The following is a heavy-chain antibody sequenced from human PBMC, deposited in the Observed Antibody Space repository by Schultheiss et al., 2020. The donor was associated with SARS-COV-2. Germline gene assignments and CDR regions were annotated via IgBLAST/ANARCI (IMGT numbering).Heavy chain of an antibody. D-gene: IGHD5-12*01. CDR3: ARDISGSDY. V-gene: IGHV4-34*01. CDR1: GGSFSGYY. CDR2: IYHSGST. Sequence: SETLSLTCAVYGGSFSGYYWSWIRQPPGKGLEWIGSIYHSGSTYYNPSLKSRVTISVDTSKNQFSLKLSSVTAADTAVYYCARDISGSDYWGQGTLVTVSS. J-gene: IGHJ4*02.